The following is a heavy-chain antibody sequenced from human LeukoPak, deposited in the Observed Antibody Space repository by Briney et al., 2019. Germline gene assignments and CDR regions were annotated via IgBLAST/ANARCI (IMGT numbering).Heavy chain of an antibody. CDR2: IIPIFGTA. CDR1: GGTSSSYA. J-gene: IGHJ4*02. D-gene: IGHD5-18*01. Sequence: SVKVSCKASGGTSSSYAISWVRQAPGQGLEWMGGIIPIFGTANYAQKFQGRVTITADESTSTAYMELSSLRSEDTAVYYCARDAVRIQLWLNTWGQGTLVTVSS. CDR3: ARDAVRIQLWLNT. V-gene: IGHV1-69*13.